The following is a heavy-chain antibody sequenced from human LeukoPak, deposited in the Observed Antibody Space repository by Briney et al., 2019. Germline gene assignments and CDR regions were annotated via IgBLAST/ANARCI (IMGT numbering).Heavy chain of an antibody. J-gene: IGHJ3*02. Sequence: GGSLRLSCAASGFTFSSYWMSWVRQAPGKGLEWVSYISSSSSTIYYADSVKGRFTISRDNAKNSLYLQMNSLRAEDTAVYYCARDRQWLRYGGAFDIWGQGTMVTVSS. D-gene: IGHD6-19*01. CDR2: ISSSSSTI. CDR1: GFTFSSYW. V-gene: IGHV3-48*01. CDR3: ARDRQWLRYGGAFDI.